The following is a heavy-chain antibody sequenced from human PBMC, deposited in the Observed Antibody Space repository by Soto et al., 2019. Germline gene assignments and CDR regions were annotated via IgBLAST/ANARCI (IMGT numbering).Heavy chain of an antibody. J-gene: IGHJ6*02. Sequence: GGSLRLSCAASGFTFDDYTMHWVRQAPGKGLEWVSLISWDGGSTCYADSVKGRFTISRDNSKNSLYLQMNSLRTEDTALYYCAKDSSWRWLQLSGELYYYGMDVWGQGTTVTVSS. D-gene: IGHD5-12*01. CDR3: AKDSSWRWLQLSGELYYYGMDV. V-gene: IGHV3-43*01. CDR1: GFTFDDYT. CDR2: ISWDGGST.